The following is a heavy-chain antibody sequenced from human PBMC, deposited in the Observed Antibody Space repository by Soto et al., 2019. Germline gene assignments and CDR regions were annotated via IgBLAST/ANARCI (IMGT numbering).Heavy chain of an antibody. CDR1: GYSFTSYW. J-gene: IGHJ4*02. D-gene: IGHD5-18*01. CDR3: ARGGSTAMLKYYFDY. V-gene: IGHV5-10-1*01. Sequence: XESLKISCKGSGYSFTSYWISLVRQMPGKGLEWMGRIDPSDSYTNYSPSFQGHVTISADKSISTAYLQWSSLKASDTAMYYCARGGSTAMLKYYFDYWGQGTLVTVSS. CDR2: IDPSDSYT.